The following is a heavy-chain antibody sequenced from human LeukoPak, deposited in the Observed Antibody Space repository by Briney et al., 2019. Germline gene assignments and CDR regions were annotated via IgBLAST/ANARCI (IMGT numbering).Heavy chain of an antibody. Sequence: PSETLSLTCTVSGGSIASGDYYWSWIRQPPGKGLEWIGYIYYSGTTYYNPSLNSRVTISLDTSKNHFSLRLSSVTAADTAVYYCVREIGRGYSSGWYQEGAFNIWGQGTMVTVSS. J-gene: IGHJ3*02. CDR1: GGSIASGDYY. CDR2: IYYSGTT. V-gene: IGHV4-30-4*01. D-gene: IGHD6-19*01. CDR3: VREIGRGYSSGWYQEGAFNI.